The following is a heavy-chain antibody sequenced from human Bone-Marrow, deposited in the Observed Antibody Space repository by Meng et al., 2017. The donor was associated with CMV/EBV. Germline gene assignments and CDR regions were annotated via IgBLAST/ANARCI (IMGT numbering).Heavy chain of an antibody. J-gene: IGHJ5*01. CDR1: GFTFSSYW. CDR2: IKQDGSEK. Sequence: GGSLRLSCAASGFTFSSYWMSWVRQAPGKGLEWVANIKQDGSEKYYVDSVKGRFTISRDNAKNSLYLQMNSLRAEDTAVYYCARVPQNYDILTGYYMENWFDSWGQATLVSFSS. V-gene: IGHV3-7*01. D-gene: IGHD3-9*01. CDR3: ARVPQNYDILTGYYMENWFDS.